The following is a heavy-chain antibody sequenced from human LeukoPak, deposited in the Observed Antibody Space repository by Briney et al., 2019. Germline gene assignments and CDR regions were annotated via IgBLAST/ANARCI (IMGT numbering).Heavy chain of an antibody. CDR3: ARVSFCPRCHFDY. D-gene: IGHD2/OR15-2a*01. V-gene: IGHV3-74*03. J-gene: IGHJ4*02. CDR2: ISPDGSSA. Sequence: PGRSLRLSCAASGFTFSSYGMHWVRQAPGKGLVWVARISPDGSSALSADSVRGRFTISRDNADNTLYLQLNSLRAEDTAVYYCARVSFCPRCHFDYWGQGTLVTVSS. CDR1: GFTFSSYG.